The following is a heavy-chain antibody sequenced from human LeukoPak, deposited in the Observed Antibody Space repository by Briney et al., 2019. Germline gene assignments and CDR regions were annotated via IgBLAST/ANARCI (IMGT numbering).Heavy chain of an antibody. Sequence: PGGSLRLSCAASGFTFSSYSMNWVRQAPGKGLEWVSSISSSSYIYYADSVKGRFTISRDNSKNSLYLQMNSLRAEDTAVYYCARETPYGDYYYYYMDVWGKGTTVTVSS. CDR3: ARETPYGDYYYYYMDV. D-gene: IGHD4-17*01. J-gene: IGHJ6*03. CDR2: ISSSSYI. CDR1: GFTFSSYS. V-gene: IGHV3-21*01.